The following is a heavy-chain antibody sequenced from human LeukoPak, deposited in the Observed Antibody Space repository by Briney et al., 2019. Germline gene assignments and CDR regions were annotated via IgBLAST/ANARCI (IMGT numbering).Heavy chain of an antibody. Sequence: SETLSLTCTVSGGSISSYYWSWIRQPAGKGLEWIGRIYTSGSTNYHPSLKSRVTMSVDTSKNQFSLKLSSVTAADTAVYYCARERYYYDSSGYYRPDFDYWGQGTLVTVSS. CDR2: IYTSGST. CDR1: GGSISSYY. J-gene: IGHJ4*02. D-gene: IGHD3-22*01. CDR3: ARERYYYDSSGYYRPDFDY. V-gene: IGHV4-4*07.